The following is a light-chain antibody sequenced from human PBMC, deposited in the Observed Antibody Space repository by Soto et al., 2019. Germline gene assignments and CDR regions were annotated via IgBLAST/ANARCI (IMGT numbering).Light chain of an antibody. Sequence: DIQMTQSPSSLSASVGDRVTITCRASQTFSNFLNWYQQKPGKAPKLLVHGASSLQSGVPSRFNGSGSGTDFTLTITSLQPEDSATYYCQQSYSNPYTFGQGTKLQIK. CDR3: QQSYSNPYT. CDR2: GAS. CDR1: QTFSNF. J-gene: IGKJ2*01. V-gene: IGKV1-39*01.